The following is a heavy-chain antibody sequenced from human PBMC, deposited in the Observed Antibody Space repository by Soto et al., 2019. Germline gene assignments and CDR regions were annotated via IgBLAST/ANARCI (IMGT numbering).Heavy chain of an antibody. J-gene: IGHJ4*01. D-gene: IGHD2-15*01. CDR2: INPSGGST. Sequence: ASVKGSCKGSGYILTGFYLHWVRQAPGQGLEWMGIINPSGGSTSYAQKFQGRVTMTRDTSTSTVYMELSSQRSEDTAVYYCARDHNXIVVDYWG. CDR3: ARDHNXIVVDY. V-gene: IGHV1-46*01. CDR1: GYILTGFY.